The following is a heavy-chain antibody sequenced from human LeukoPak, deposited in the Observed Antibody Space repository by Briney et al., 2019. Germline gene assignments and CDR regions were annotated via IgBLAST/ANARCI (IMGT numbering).Heavy chain of an antibody. J-gene: IGHJ4*02. D-gene: IGHD5-24*01. CDR2: INHDGSDI. CDR1: GFTVSTYV. V-gene: IGHV3-74*01. CDR3: VRDSNFKIDY. Sequence: GGSLRLSCAVSGFTVSTYVMHWVRRAPGEGLVWVSRINHDGSDISYADSVKGRSTISRDNAKNTLYLQMNSLRADDTAIYYCVRDSNFKIDYWGQGTLVTVSS.